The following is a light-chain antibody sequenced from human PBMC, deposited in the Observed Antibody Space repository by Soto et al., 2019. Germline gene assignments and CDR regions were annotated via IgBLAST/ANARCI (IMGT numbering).Light chain of an antibody. CDR1: SSDVGAYDF. V-gene: IGLV2-14*01. CDR2: DVT. J-gene: IGLJ2*01. Sequence: QSALTQPASVSGSPGQSITISCTGTSSDVGAYDFVSWYQHYRGKAPKLVTFDVTDRAPGISDHFSGSKAANTASLTISGLQDEEEAFYYCSSYTTRSTLVFGGRTKLTVL. CDR3: SSYTTRSTLV.